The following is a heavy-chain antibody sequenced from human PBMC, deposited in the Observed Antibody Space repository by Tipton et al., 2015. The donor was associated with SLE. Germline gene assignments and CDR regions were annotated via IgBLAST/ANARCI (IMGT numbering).Heavy chain of an antibody. CDR3: ARGPDGSSWSGYYFDY. Sequence: TLSLTCTVSGGSISSGGYYWSWIRQHPGKGLEWIGEIYHSGSTNYNPSLKSRVTISVDKSKNQFSLKLSSVTAADTAVYYCARGPDGSSWSGYYFDYWGQGTLVTVSS. J-gene: IGHJ4*02. CDR2: IYHSGST. V-gene: IGHV4-31*03. D-gene: IGHD6-13*01. CDR1: GGSISSGGYY.